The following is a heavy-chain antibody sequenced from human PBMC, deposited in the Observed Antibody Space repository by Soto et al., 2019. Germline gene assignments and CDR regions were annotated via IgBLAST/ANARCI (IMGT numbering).Heavy chain of an antibody. CDR1: GFTFSSYA. J-gene: IGHJ4*02. V-gene: IGHV3-23*01. D-gene: IGHD4-17*01. CDR2: IHGSGGST. CDR3: ARGKDRATVTTFDY. Sequence: EVQLLESGGGLVQRGASLRLSCAASGFTFSSYAMNWVRQAPGKGLEWVSVIHGSGGSTYYADSVKGRFTISRDNSKNTVDLQMNSLRAEDTAVYHCARGKDRATVTTFDYWGQGTLVTVSS.